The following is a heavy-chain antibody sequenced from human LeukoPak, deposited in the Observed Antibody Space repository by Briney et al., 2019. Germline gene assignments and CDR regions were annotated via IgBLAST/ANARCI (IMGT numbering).Heavy chain of an antibody. Sequence: ASVKVSCKASGYTXTSYGISWVRQAPGQGLEGMGWVYSYNGNTNYAQKFQGRVTMTTDTSTSIAYMELRSLTSDDTAVYYCARLKNYGDYGYWGQGTLVTVSS. J-gene: IGHJ4*02. CDR3: ARLKNYGDYGY. CDR2: VYSYNGNT. V-gene: IGHV1-18*01. CDR1: GYTXTSYG. D-gene: IGHD4-17*01.